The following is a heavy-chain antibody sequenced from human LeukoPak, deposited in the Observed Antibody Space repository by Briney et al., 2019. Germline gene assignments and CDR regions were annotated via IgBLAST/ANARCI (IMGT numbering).Heavy chain of an antibody. Sequence: GPLRLSSAASGFPFISYEMNWGRQAPGKGLEGGSYISSSGSTIYSADSSKGRFSISRDNAKNSLYLQMNSLRAEDTAVYYCARCGNWGVGHAFDSGGQGTMGTVSA. V-gene: IGHV3-48*03. CDR2: ISSSGSTI. CDR1: GFPFISYE. CDR3: ARCGNWGVGHAFDS. J-gene: IGHJ3*02. D-gene: IGHD4-23*01.